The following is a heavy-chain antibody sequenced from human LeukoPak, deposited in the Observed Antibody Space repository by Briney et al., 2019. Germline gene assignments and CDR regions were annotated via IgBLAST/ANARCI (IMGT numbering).Heavy chain of an antibody. CDR3: ARTGSSRFDY. J-gene: IGHJ4*02. Sequence: PGGSLRLSCAASGFTFSTYAMSWVRQAPGKGLEWVSAIGGSAGSTNYADSVKGRFTISRDNFKNTLYLQMNSLRVEDTAVYYCARTGSSRFDYWGQGTLVTVSS. D-gene: IGHD1-26*01. CDR1: GFTFSTYA. V-gene: IGHV3-23*01. CDR2: IGGSAGST.